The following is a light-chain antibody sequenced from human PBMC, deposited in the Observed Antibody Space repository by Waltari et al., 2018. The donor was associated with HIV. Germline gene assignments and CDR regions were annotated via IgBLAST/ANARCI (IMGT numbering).Light chain of an antibody. V-gene: IGKV3-15*01. CDR3: LQYDDWPREFT. CDR1: QSVSNN. CDR2: GAY. Sequence: EPVMTQSPATLSVSPGERATLSCRASQSVSNNVAWYQQKPGQAPRLLIYGAYSRATGIAARFSGSGSGTEFTLTISSLQSEDFAVYYCLQYDDWPREFTFGPGTKVDVK. J-gene: IGKJ3*01.